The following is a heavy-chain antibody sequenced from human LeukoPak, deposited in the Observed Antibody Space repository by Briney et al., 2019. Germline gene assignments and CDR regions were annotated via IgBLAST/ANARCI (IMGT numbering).Heavy chain of an antibody. Sequence: SSETLSLTCTVSDGSISSDNYYWAWIRQPPGKGLEWIGSIYYSGSTYYNPSLKSRVTISVDTSKNQFSLKLSSVTAADTAVYYCARYLHISAPFDVWGQGTLVTVSS. D-gene: IGHD2-21*01. J-gene: IGHJ4*02. CDR2: IYYSGST. CDR1: DGSISSDNYY. CDR3: ARYLHISAPFDV. V-gene: IGHV4-39*01.